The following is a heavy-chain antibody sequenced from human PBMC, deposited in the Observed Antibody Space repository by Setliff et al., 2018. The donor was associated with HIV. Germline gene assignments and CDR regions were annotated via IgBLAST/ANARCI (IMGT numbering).Heavy chain of an antibody. CDR1: GFTFNNYA. Sequence: GGSLRLSCAASGFTFNNYAMSWVRHPPGKGLEWVSGINWNGGSTGYADSVKGRFTISRDNAKSTVYLQMGSLSADDTAVYYCARGGFNHAFDIWGQGTMVTVSS. CDR3: ARGGFNHAFDI. CDR2: INWNGGST. V-gene: IGHV3-20*04. D-gene: IGHD2-15*01. J-gene: IGHJ3*02.